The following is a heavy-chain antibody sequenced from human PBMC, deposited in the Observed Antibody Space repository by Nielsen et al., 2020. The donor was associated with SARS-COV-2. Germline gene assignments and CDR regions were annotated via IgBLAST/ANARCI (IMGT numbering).Heavy chain of an antibody. CDR3: ARERIPTMGIPMDV. Sequence: SVKVSCKASGGTFSSYAISWVRQAPGQGLEWMGGIIPIFGTANYAQKFQGRVTITADESTSTAYMELSSLRSEDTAVYCCARERIPTMGIPMDVWGQGTTVTVSS. CDR1: GGTFSSYA. J-gene: IGHJ6*02. D-gene: IGHD3-10*01. CDR2: IIPIFGTA. V-gene: IGHV1-69*13.